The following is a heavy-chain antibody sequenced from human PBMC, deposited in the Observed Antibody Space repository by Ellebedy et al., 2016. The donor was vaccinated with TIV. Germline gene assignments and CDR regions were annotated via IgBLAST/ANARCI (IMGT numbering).Heavy chain of an antibody. J-gene: IGHJ6*02. CDR3: RTQLWTQQGYYSMDV. D-gene: IGHD5-18*01. CDR2: INLNSGNT. CDR1: GNTFTNYD. Sequence: ASVKVSCXASGNTFTNYDINWVRQATGQGLEWMGRINLNSGNTVYAQKFQGRVTMTRTTSITTAYMELSSLRSEDTAIYYCRTQLWTQQGYYSMDVWGQGTTVTVSS. V-gene: IGHV1-8*01.